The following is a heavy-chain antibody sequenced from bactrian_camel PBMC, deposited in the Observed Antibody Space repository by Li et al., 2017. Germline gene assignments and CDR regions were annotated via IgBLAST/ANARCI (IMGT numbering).Heavy chain of an antibody. CDR1: GDPYTKYC. D-gene: IGHD2*01. Sequence: HVQLVESGGGSVQVGGSLRLSCTASGDPYTKYCMAWFRQAPGKEREGVAGIWGDGRSAYYADSVKGRFTISLDNAKNTLYLRMNSLKPEDTAMYYCAAGGHCYDYRFVNYWGQGTQVTVS. V-gene: IGHV3S6*01. CDR2: IWGDGRSA. CDR3: AAGGHCYDYRFVNY. J-gene: IGHJ4*01.